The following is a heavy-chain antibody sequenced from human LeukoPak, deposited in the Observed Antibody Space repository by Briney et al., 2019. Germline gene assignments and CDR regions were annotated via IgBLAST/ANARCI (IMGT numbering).Heavy chain of an antibody. V-gene: IGHV3-30*04. J-gene: IGHJ4*02. D-gene: IGHD6-13*01. CDR1: GFKFYSYA. Sequence: GGSLRLSCAASGFKFYSYAMHWVRQAPGKGLEWVASISFDGSEKYYRDSVKGRFTISRDNSKNTVSLQMYSLRPEDTAVYYCARSPGPAAVAFDYWGQGTLVTVSS. CDR3: ARSPGPAAVAFDY. CDR2: ISFDGSEK.